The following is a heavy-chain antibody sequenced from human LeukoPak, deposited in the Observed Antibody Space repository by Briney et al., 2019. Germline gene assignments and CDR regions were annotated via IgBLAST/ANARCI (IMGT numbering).Heavy chain of an antibody. J-gene: IGHJ4*02. Sequence: GGSLRLSCAASGFIFTNAYTTWVRQAPGKGLEWLGRIKSRVDGGTTDYAAPVKDRFSISRDDSRNMLYLQMNSLKTEDTAVYYCTIDAGYSSRWYNYWGQGTLVTVAS. D-gene: IGHD6-13*01. CDR3: TIDAGYSSRWYNY. V-gene: IGHV3-15*01. CDR2: IKSRVDGGTT. CDR1: GFIFTNAY.